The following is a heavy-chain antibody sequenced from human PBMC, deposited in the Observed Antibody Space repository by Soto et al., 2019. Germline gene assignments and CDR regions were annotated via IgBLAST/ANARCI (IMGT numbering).Heavy chain of an antibody. CDR1: GYTFTSYD. CDR2: MNPNSGNT. CDR3: AREMVRGCITSGYYGMDV. J-gene: IGHJ6*02. V-gene: IGHV1-8*01. D-gene: IGHD3-10*01. Sequence: GASVKVSCKASGYTFTSYDINWVRQATGQGLEWMGWMNPNSGNTGYAQKFQGRVTMTRNTSISTAYMELSSLRSEDTAVYYCAREMVRGCITSGYYGMDVWGQGTTVTVSS.